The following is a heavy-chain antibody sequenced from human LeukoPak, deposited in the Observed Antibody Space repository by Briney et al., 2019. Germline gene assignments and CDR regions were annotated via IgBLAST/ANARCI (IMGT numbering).Heavy chain of an antibody. CDR1: GFTFSSYS. V-gene: IGHV3-21*01. Sequence: GGSLRLSCAASGFTFSSYSMNWVRQAPGKGLEWVSSISSSSSYIYYADSVEGRFTISRDNAKNSLYLQMNSLRAEDMAVYYCARDGSNGWYSGFDYWGQGTLVTVSS. CDR2: ISSSSSYI. D-gene: IGHD6-19*01. J-gene: IGHJ4*02. CDR3: ARDGSNGWYSGFDY.